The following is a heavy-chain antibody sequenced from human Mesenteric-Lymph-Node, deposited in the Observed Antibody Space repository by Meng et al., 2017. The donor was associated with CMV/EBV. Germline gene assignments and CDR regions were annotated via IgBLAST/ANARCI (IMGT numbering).Heavy chain of an antibody. CDR3: AREELNWFDP. D-gene: IGHD1-26*01. CDR1: GGTFSSYA. CDR2: IIPIFGTA. V-gene: IGHV1-69*05. Sequence: SVKVSCKASGGTFSSYAISWVRQAPGQGLEWMGGIIPIFGTANHAQKFQGRVTITTDESTSTAYMELSSLRAEDTAVYYCAREELNWFDPWGQGTLVTVSS. J-gene: IGHJ5*02.